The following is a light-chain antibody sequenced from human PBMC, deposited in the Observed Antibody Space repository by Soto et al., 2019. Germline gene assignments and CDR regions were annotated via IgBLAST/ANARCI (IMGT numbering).Light chain of an antibody. CDR1: HSVSTSY. CDR3: QQYGSSPPIT. V-gene: IGKV3-20*01. Sequence: EIVLTQSPGTLSLSPGERVTLSCRASHSVSTSYLAWYQQKPGQAPRLLIYGASSRATGIPDRFSGSGSGTDFTLTISRLEPEDFALYYCQQYGSSPPITFGQGTRLEIK. J-gene: IGKJ5*01. CDR2: GAS.